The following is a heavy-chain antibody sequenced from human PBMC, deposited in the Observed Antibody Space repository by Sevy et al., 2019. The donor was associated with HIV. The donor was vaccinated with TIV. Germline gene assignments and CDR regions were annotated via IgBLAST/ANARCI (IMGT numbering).Heavy chain of an antibody. J-gene: IGHJ4*02. CDR3: VRATNGVLRRFDY. V-gene: IGHV3-30-3*01. CDR2: ISSDGTNK. D-gene: IGHD3-3*01. CDR1: GFTFSTYA. Sequence: GGSLRLSCAASGFTFSTYAMHWVRQAPGKGLDWVAVISSDGTNKYYADSVKGRFTISRDNSKNTLHLQMNSLRPEDSALYYCVRATNGVLRRFDYWGQGTMVTVS.